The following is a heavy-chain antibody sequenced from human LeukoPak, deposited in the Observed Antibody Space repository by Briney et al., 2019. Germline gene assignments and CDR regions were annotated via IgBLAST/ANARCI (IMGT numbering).Heavy chain of an antibody. Sequence: AGGSLRLSCAASGFTFSSYAMSWVRRAPGKGLEWVSTIIGSGGSTYYADSVKGRFTISRDNSKNTLYLQMNNLRAEDTAVYYCAKDRGASGSYPLYDYWGQGTLVTVSS. D-gene: IGHD1-26*01. J-gene: IGHJ4*02. CDR2: IIGSGGST. CDR1: GFTFSSYA. CDR3: AKDRGASGSYPLYDY. V-gene: IGHV3-23*01.